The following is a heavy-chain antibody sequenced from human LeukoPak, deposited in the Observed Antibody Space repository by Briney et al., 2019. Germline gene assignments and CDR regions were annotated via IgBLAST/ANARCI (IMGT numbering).Heavy chain of an antibody. CDR1: GFTVRSNY. V-gene: IGHV3-21*01. D-gene: IGHD2-2*01. CDR3: TRRYCSSNTCYPHFDY. CDR2: ISSSSSYI. J-gene: IGHJ4*02. Sequence: PGGSLRLSCTVFGFTVRSNYMSWVRQAPGKGLEWVSSISSSSSYIYYADSVKGRFTISRDNAKKSMYPQMNGLRAEDTAVYYCTRRYCSSNTCYPHFDYWGQGTLVTVSS.